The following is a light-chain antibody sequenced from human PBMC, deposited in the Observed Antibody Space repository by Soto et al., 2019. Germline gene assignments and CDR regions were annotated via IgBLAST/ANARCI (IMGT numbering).Light chain of an antibody. J-gene: IGKJ5*01. Sequence: EIVMTQSPATLSVSPGGRATLSCRASQSISDTLAWYQQKPGQAPRLLIFGASFRATGIPDRFSGSGSGTDFTLTISRLEPEDFAVYYCQQYNNWPPITFGQGTRLEI. CDR1: QSISDT. CDR2: GAS. V-gene: IGKV3D-15*01. CDR3: QQYNNWPPIT.